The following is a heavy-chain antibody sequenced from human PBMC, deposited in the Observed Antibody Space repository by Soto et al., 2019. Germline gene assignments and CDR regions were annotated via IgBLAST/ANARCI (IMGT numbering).Heavy chain of an antibody. CDR3: ARDMTDDYGLDY. CDR1: GFTFSSYG. V-gene: IGHV3-33*01. J-gene: IGHJ4*02. CDR2: IWSDGGNK. D-gene: IGHD4-17*01. Sequence: SLRLSCAASGFTFSSYGMHWVRQAPGKGLEWVAVIWSDGGNKYYADSVKGRFTISRDNSKNTLYLQMNSLRAEDTAVYYCARDMTDDYGLDYWGQGTLVNVAS.